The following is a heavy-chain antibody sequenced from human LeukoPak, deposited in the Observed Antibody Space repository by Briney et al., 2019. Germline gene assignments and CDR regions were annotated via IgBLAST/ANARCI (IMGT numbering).Heavy chain of an antibody. CDR1: GNIFSSYL. CDR2: IDISGSYT. J-gene: IGHJ3*02. V-gene: IGHV5-10-1*01. CDR3: AGSTVLNGAFDI. D-gene: IGHD4-17*01. Sequence: GESLMISCNASGNIFSSYLISWVRQKPGEGLELMAKIDISGSYTCYSPSLKGHVTISADKSIDTAYLQWSSLQASDTAMYDCAGSTVLNGAFDIEGQGAIVTVSS.